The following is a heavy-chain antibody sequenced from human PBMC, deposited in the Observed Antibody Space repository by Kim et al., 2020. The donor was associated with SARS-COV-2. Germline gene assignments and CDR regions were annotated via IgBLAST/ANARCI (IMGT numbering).Heavy chain of an antibody. J-gene: IGHJ4*02. CDR2: ISYDGSNK. D-gene: IGHD3-10*01. Sequence: GGSLRLSCAASGFTFSSYAMHWVRQAPGKGLEWVAVISYDGSNKYYADSVKGRFTISRDNSKNTLYLQMNSLRAEDTAVYYCARDPQITMVRGVPWNFFDYWGQGTLVTVSS. V-gene: IGHV3-30*04. CDR3: ARDPQITMVRGVPWNFFDY. CDR1: GFTFSSYA.